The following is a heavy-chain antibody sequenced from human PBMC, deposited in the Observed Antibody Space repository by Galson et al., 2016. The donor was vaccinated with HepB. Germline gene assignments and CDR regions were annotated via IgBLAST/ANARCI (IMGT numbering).Heavy chain of an antibody. V-gene: IGHV4-39*02. Sequence: SETLSLTCIVSGGSINNDNHCWGWIRQPPGKGLEWIGSIYYSGNTHYNPSLNSRVTISVDTSKNHFSLRLTSVTASDTAIYYCARNNSGWYTFASWGQGTLVTVSS. CDR3: ARNNSGWYTFAS. CDR2: IYYSGNT. J-gene: IGHJ5*01. D-gene: IGHD6-19*01. CDR1: GGSINNDNHC.